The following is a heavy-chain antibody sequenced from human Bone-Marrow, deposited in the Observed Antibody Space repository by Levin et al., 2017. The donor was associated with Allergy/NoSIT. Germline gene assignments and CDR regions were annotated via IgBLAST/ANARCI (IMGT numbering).Heavy chain of an antibody. D-gene: IGHD5-18*01. CDR1: GFSLTTHGVC. V-gene: IGHV2-70*12. J-gene: IGHJ3*02. CDR2: IDWDDEE. CDR3: ARGGYDYGTPRGAYDI. Sequence: SGPTLVKPTQTLTLTCVFSGFSLTTHGVCVSWIRQPPGGALEWLARIDWDDEEHYTTSLRTRLTMSKDISKNQVVLTMTNVDPVDTATYFCARGGYDYGTPRGAYDIWGRGTVVTVSS.